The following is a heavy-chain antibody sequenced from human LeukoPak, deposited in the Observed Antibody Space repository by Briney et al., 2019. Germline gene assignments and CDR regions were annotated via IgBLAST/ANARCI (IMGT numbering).Heavy chain of an antibody. D-gene: IGHD3-10*01. CDR1: GFTFSSYG. CDR2: ISYDGSNK. Sequence: GRSLRLSCAASGFTFSSYGMHWVRQAPGKGLEWVAVISYDGSNKYYADSVKGRFTISRDTSENTLYLQMNSLRAEDTAVYYCARDRVSRYFDYWGQGTLVTVSS. CDR3: ARDRVSRYFDY. J-gene: IGHJ4*02. V-gene: IGHV3-30*03.